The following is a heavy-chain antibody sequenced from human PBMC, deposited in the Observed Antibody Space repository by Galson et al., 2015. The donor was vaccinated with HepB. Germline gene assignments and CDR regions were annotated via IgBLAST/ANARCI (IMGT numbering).Heavy chain of an antibody. CDR2: ISWNSGSI. CDR1: GFTFDDYA. D-gene: IGHD1-26*01. Sequence: SLRLSCAASGFTFDDYAMHWVRQAPGKGLEWVSGISWNSGSIGYADSVKGRFTISRDNAKNSLYLQMNSLRAEDTALYYCAKGTYSGSYYPSWFDPWGQGTLVTVSS. J-gene: IGHJ5*02. V-gene: IGHV3-9*01. CDR3: AKGTYSGSYYPSWFDP.